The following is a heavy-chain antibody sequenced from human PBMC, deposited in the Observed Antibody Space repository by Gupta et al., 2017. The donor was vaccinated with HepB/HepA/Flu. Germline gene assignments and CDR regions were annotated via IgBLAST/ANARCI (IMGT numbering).Heavy chain of an antibody. Sequence: EVQLLESGGGLVQPGGSLSLSCAASGFTFSNYAMTWVRQAPGKGLEWVSSISSGGRTYYADSVKGRFTSSRDNSKDTLELQMNSLRAEDTAVYYCANGIFDNYFDPWGQGTLVTVSS. J-gene: IGHJ5*02. D-gene: IGHD3-3*02. CDR1: GFTFSNYA. CDR3: ANGIFDNYFDP. V-gene: IGHV3-23*01. CDR2: ISSGGRT.